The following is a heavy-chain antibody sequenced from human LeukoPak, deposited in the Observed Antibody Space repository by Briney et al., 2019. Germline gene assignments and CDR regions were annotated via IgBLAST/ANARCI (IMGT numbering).Heavy chain of an antibody. CDR1: GGSFSGYY. Sequence: SETLSLTFAVYGGSFSGYYWSWIRQPPGKGLEWIGEINHSGSTNYNPSLKSRVTISVDTSKNQFSLKLSSVTAADTAVYYCARLPYYDFWSGPFDYWGQGTLVTVSS. J-gene: IGHJ4*02. CDR3: ARLPYYDFWSGPFDY. D-gene: IGHD3-3*01. V-gene: IGHV4-34*01. CDR2: INHSGST.